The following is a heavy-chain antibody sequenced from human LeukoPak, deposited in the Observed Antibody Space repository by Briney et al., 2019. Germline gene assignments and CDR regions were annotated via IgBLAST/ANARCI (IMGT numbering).Heavy chain of an antibody. Sequence: SETLSLTCTVSGGSISSSSYYWGWIRQPPGKGLEWIGSIYYSGSTYSNPSLQSRVTISVDTSKNQFSLKLNSVTAADTAVYYCARGRRAVVTPNWFDPWGQGTLVTVSS. D-gene: IGHD4-23*01. J-gene: IGHJ5*02. CDR1: GGSISSSSYY. CDR2: IYYSGST. CDR3: ARGRRAVVTPNWFDP. V-gene: IGHV4-39*01.